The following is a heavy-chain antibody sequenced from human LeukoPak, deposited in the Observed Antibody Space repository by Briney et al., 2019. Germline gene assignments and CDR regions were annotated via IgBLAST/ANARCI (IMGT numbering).Heavy chain of an antibody. CDR3: ARVRRWHSSSWYSSWFDP. J-gene: IGHJ5*02. V-gene: IGHV4-39*07. CDR1: GGSISSSSYY. D-gene: IGHD6-13*01. CDR2: IYYSGST. Sequence: SETLSLTCTVSGGSISSSSYYWGWIRQPPGKGLEWIGSIYYSGSTYYNPSLKSRVTISVDTSKNQFSLKLSSVTAADTAVYYCARVRRWHSSSWYSSWFDPWGQGTLVTVSS.